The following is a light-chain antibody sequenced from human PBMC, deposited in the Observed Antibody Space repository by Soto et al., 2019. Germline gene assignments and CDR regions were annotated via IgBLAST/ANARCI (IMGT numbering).Light chain of an antibody. V-gene: IGKV3-15*01. CDR2: GAS. CDR1: QSVSNY. Sequence: EVVMTQSPATLSVSPGEKATLSCRASQSVSNYLAWYQQKPGQAPRLLIYGASTRATGFPARFSGSGSGTEFTLTISSLQSEDFAVYYCQQYKNWPLTFGGGTKVDIK. J-gene: IGKJ4*01. CDR3: QQYKNWPLT.